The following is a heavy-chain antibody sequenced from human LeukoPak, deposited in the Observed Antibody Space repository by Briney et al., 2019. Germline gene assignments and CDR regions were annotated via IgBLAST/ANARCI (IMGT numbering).Heavy chain of an antibody. CDR1: GFPFSASA. J-gene: IGHJ5*02. D-gene: IGHD4-17*01. V-gene: IGHV3-23*01. Sequence: GGSLRLSCAATGFPFSASAMTWVRQAPGKGLHWVSHILSTGSTYYADSMRGRFTISRDNSKNTLYLLMTSLRADDTAVYYCATVKYDYGDPVGWFDPWGQGTLVTVSS. CDR2: ILSTGST. CDR3: ATVKYDYGDPVGWFDP.